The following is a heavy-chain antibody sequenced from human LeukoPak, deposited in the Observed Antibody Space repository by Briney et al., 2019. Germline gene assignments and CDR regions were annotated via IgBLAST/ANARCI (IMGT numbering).Heavy chain of an antibody. CDR3: ARGTTTVSPPYYYGMDV. V-gene: IGHV1-69*06. CDR2: IIPIFGTA. Sequence: SVKVSCKAPGGTFSSYAISWVRQAPGQGLEWMGGIIPIFGTANYAQKFQGRVTITADKSTSTAYMELSSLRSEDTAVYYCARGTTTVSPPYYYGMDVWGKGTTVTVSS. CDR1: GGTFSSYA. D-gene: IGHD4-11*01. J-gene: IGHJ6*04.